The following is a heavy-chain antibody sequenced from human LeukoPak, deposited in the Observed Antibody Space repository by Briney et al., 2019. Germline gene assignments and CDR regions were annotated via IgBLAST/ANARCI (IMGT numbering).Heavy chain of an antibody. CDR2: IRYDGSIK. J-gene: IGHJ3*02. D-gene: IGHD6-13*01. CDR3: AKVEENSSWYTGGAFDI. V-gene: IGHV3-30*02. Sequence: GGSLRLSCAASGFTFSSYGMHWVRQAPGKGLEWVAFIRYDGSIKNYADSVKGRFTISRDNSKNTLYLQMNSLRAEDTAVYYCAKVEENSSWYTGGAFDIWGQGTMVIVSS. CDR1: GFTFSSYG.